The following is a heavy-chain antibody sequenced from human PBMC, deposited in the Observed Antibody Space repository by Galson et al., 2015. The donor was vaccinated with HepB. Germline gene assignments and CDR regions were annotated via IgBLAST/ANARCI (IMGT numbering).Heavy chain of an antibody. CDR1: GFTFSSYH. CDR3: AKPRGSSGYYFDQ. Sequence: SLRLSCAASGFTFSSYHMRWVRQAPGKGLEWVAVISYDGSNKYYADSMKGRFTISRDNSKNTLYLQMNSLRAEDTAVYYCAKPRGSSGYYFDQWGQGTLVTVSS. CDR2: ISYDGSNK. J-gene: IGHJ4*02. D-gene: IGHD3-22*01. V-gene: IGHV3-30*18.